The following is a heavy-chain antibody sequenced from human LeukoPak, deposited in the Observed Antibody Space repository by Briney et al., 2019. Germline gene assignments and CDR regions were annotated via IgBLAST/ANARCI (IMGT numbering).Heavy chain of an antibody. J-gene: IGHJ4*02. CDR2: IFYSGDT. CDR1: GGSISSGDYY. V-gene: IGHV4-30-4*01. D-gene: IGHD3-22*01. CDR3: ARILRGFYDSSGYSDY. Sequence: SQTLSLTCTVSGGSISSGDYYWSWIRQPPGKGLEWIGYIFYSGDTYYNPSLKSRVTISVDPSYNQFSLRLSSVTAADTAVYYCARILRGFYDSSGYSDYWGQGTLVTVSS.